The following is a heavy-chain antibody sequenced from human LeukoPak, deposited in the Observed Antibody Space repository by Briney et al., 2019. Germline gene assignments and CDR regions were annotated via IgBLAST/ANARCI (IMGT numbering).Heavy chain of an antibody. CDR3: ARWGGSGTFWDGFDI. J-gene: IGHJ3*02. Sequence: GGSLRLSCAASGFTFSSYEMNWVRHAPGKGLEWVSYISSSGSTKYYADSVKGRFTISRDNAKNSLYLQMNSLRVEDTAVYYCARWGGSGTFWDGFDIWGQGTMVTVSS. CDR1: GFTFSSYE. CDR2: ISSSGSTK. V-gene: IGHV3-48*03. D-gene: IGHD3-10*01.